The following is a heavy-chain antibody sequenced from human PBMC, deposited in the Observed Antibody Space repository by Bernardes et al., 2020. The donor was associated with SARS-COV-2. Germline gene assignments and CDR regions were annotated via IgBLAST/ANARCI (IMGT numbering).Heavy chain of an antibody. D-gene: IGHD3-3*01. V-gene: IGHV4-59*01. CDR3: ARNYDFWSGYYRCGAFDI. CDR2: IYYSGST. Sequence: SETLSLTCTVSGGSISSYYWSWIRQPPGKGLEWIGYIYYSGSTNYNPSLKSRVTISVDTSKNQFSLKLSSVTAADTAVYYCARNYDFWSGYYRCGAFDIWGQGTMVTVSS. J-gene: IGHJ3*02. CDR1: GGSISSYY.